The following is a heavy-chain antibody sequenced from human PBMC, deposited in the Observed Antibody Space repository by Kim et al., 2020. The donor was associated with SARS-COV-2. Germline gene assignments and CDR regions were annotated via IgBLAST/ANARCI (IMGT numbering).Heavy chain of an antibody. CDR3: ARDLHFIQLWSIDAFDL. CDR2: IYTSGST. J-gene: IGHJ3*01. V-gene: IGHV4-4*07. CDR1: GGSISSYY. Sequence: SETLSLTCTVSGGSISSYYWSWIRQPAGKGLEWIGRIYTSGSTNYNPSLKSRVTMSVDTSKNQFSLKLSSVTAADTAVYYCARDLHFIQLWSIDAFDLWGQGTMVTVSS. D-gene: IGHD5-18*01.